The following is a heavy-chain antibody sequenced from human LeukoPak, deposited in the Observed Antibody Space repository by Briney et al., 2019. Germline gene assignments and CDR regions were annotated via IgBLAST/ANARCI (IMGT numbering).Heavy chain of an antibody. CDR2: IYYSGST. Sequence: SETLSLTCTVSGGSISSGGYYWSWIRQHPGKGLEWIGYIYYSGSTYYNPSLKSRVTISVDTSKNQFSLKLSSVTAADTAVYYCAREPNLGYCSGGSCLQEVWGQGTLVTVSS. CDR3: AREPNLGYCSGGSCLQEV. D-gene: IGHD2-15*01. J-gene: IGHJ4*02. V-gene: IGHV4-31*03. CDR1: GGSISSGGYY.